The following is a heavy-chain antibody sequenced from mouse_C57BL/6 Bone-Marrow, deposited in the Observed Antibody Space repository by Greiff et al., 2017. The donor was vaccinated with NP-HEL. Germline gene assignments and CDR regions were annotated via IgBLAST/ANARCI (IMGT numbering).Heavy chain of an antibody. CDR1: GYSFTGYY. V-gene: IGHV1-42*01. D-gene: IGHD1-1*01. Sequence: EVQLQQSGPELVKPGASVKISCKASGYSFTGYYMNWVKQSPEKSLEWIGEINPSTGGTTYNQKFKAKATLTVDKSSRTANITLKSLTSEDSAVYYCARRRDYGRVYAMDYWGQGTSVTVSS. J-gene: IGHJ4*01. CDR3: ARRRDYGRVYAMDY. CDR2: INPSTGGT.